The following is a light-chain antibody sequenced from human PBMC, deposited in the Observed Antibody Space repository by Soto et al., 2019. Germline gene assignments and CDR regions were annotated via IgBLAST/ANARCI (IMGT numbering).Light chain of an antibody. CDR1: QSVSSNN. CDR3: QQYGRSTFT. Sequence: EIVLTQSPGTLSLSPGERATLSCRASQSVSSNNLAWYQQRPGQAPRVVIYGASTRATGIPERFSGSGSGTDFTLTISRLEPEDSAVYYCQQYGRSTFTFGPGTKVHIK. J-gene: IGKJ3*01. CDR2: GAS. V-gene: IGKV3-20*01.